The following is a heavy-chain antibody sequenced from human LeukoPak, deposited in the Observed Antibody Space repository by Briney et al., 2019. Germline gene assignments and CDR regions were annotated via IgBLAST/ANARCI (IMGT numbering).Heavy chain of an antibody. CDR3: ASTPDYGDYVLGY. J-gene: IGHJ4*02. Sequence: SQTLSLTCTVSGGSISSGGYYWSWIRQHPGKGLEWIGYICYSGSTYYNPSLKSRVTISVDTSKNQFSLKLSSVTAADTAVYYCASTPDYGDYVLGYWGQGTLVTVSS. V-gene: IGHV4-31*03. CDR1: GGSISSGGYY. D-gene: IGHD4-17*01. CDR2: ICYSGST.